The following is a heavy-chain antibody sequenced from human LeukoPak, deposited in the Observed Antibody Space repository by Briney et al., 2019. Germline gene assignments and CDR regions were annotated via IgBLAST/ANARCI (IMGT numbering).Heavy chain of an antibody. Sequence: GGSLRLSCAASGFTFSSYAMSWVRQAPGKGLEWVSAISGSGGSTYYADSVKGRFTISRDNSNHTVLLQMSSLRAGDTAVYYCAKDDGRGAFDVWGQGTMVTVSS. CDR2: ISGSGGST. D-gene: IGHD1-26*01. CDR1: GFTFSSYA. J-gene: IGHJ3*01. V-gene: IGHV3-23*01. CDR3: AKDDGRGAFDV.